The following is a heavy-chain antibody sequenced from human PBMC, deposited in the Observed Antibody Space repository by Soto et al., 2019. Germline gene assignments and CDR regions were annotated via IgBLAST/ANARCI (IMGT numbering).Heavy chain of an antibody. CDR1: GFTFNSYW. CDR3: ARDVMYLFTGWNGAFDL. J-gene: IGHJ3*01. D-gene: IGHD1-1*01. CDR2: IKVDGSEK. Sequence: EVQLVESGGGLVQPGGSLRLSCGASGFTFNSYWMTWVRQAPGKGLEWVASIKVDGSEKNYVDSVKGRFTISRDNAENPLYLQMNSLRAEDTAVYYCARDVMYLFTGWNGAFDLWGQGILVTVSS. V-gene: IGHV3-7*01.